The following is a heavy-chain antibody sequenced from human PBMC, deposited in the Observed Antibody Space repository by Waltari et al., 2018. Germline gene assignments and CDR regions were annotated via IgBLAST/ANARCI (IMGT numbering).Heavy chain of an antibody. Sequence: KKPGASVKVSCKASGYTFTSYAMHWVRQAPGQRLEWMGWINAGNGNTKYSQKFQGRVTITRDTSASTAYMELSSLRSEDTAVYYCARVSMTTVTTKAFDIWGQGTMVTVSS. D-gene: IGHD4-17*01. J-gene: IGHJ3*02. CDR2: INAGNGNT. V-gene: IGHV1-3*01. CDR3: ARVSMTTVTTKAFDI. CDR1: GYTFTSYA.